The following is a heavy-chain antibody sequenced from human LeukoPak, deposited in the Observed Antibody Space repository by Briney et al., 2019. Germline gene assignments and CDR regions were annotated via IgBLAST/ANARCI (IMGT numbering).Heavy chain of an antibody. CDR1: GGSISSYY. J-gene: IGHJ4*02. CDR2: FYSGGSA. CDR3: ASVYSGYDLPGSRANYYFDY. D-gene: IGHD5-12*01. Sequence: PSETLSLTCTVSGGSISSYYWSWIRQPAGKGLEGIGRFYSGGSADYNPSLKSRVTMSVDTSKNQFSLKLSSVTAADTAVYYCASVYSGYDLPGSRANYYFDYWGQGTLVTVSS. V-gene: IGHV4-4*07.